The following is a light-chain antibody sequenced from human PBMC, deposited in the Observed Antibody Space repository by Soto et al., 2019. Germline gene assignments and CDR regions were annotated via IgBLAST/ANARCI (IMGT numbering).Light chain of an antibody. Sequence: DIQMTQSPSSLSASVGDRVTITCRASQSIGRYLNWYQQKPGKAPSLLISTTTTLQSEVPSRFRCRGSWKDFHLPLTNLEPGDFATYYCQLTYSHIFTFGPGTKVDIK. CDR3: QLTYSHIFT. CDR2: TTT. V-gene: IGKV1-39*01. CDR1: QSIGRY. J-gene: IGKJ3*01.